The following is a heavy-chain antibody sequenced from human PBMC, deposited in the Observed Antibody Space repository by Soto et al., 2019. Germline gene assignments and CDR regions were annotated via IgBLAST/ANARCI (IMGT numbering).Heavy chain of an antibody. Sequence: QVQLQQWGAGLLKPSETLSLTCAVYGGSFSGYYWSWIRQPPGKGLEWIGEIHHSGSTNYNPSLKSRVTRSVDTSKNQFSLKLSSVTAADTAVYYCATLYCSGGSCYSKDDYYYYGMDVCGQGTTVTVSS. D-gene: IGHD2-15*01. J-gene: IGHJ6*02. V-gene: IGHV4-34*01. CDR2: IHHSGST. CDR3: ATLYCSGGSCYSKDDYYYYGMDV. CDR1: GGSFSGYY.